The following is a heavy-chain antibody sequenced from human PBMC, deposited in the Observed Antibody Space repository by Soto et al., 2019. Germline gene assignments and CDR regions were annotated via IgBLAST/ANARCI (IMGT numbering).Heavy chain of an antibody. CDR1: GYTFITYD. V-gene: IGHV1-8*01. J-gene: IGHJ4*02. CDR2: MNPYSGNT. Sequence: ASVKVSCKASGYTFITYDISWVRQATGQGLEWMGWMNPYSGNTGYAQKFQGRVTVTRNTSISTVYMELSGLRPDDTAVYYCARRKERSGPHYFDYWGQGSRVTVSS. D-gene: IGHD6-25*01. CDR3: ARRKERSGPHYFDY.